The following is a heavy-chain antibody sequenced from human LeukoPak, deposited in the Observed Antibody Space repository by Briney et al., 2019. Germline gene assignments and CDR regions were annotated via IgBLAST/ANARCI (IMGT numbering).Heavy chain of an antibody. Sequence: PGGSLRLSCAASGFTFSSYAMSWVRQAPGKGLEWVSAISGSGGSTYYADSVKGRFAISRDNSKNTLYLQMNSLRAEDTAVYYCAKGSSTSCYIMYFDYWGQGTLVTVSS. V-gene: IGHV3-23*01. D-gene: IGHD2-2*01. J-gene: IGHJ4*02. CDR3: AKGSSTSCYIMYFDY. CDR1: GFTFSSYA. CDR2: ISGSGGST.